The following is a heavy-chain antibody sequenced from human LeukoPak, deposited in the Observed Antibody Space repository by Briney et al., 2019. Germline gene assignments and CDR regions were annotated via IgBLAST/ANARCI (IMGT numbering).Heavy chain of an antibody. J-gene: IGHJ4*02. V-gene: IGHV3-64*02. CDR2: ISSNGGST. CDR3: ARLSYGDYALDY. CDR1: GFTFSSYA. Sequence: GGSLRLSCAASGFTFSSYAMHWVRQAPGKGLEYVSAISSNGGSTYYADSVKGRFTISRDNSKNTLHLQMGSLRAEDMAVYYCARLSYGDYALDYWGQGTLVTVSS. D-gene: IGHD4-17*01.